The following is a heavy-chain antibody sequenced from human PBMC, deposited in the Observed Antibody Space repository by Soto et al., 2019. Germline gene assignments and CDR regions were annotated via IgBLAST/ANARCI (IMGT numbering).Heavy chain of an antibody. CDR2: INGGDGNT. J-gene: IGHJ4*02. Sequence: QVQLVQSGAEVKKPGASVKVSCKASGYTFTSYAIHWVRQAPGQSLEWMGWINGGDGNTKYSQKFQGRVTITRDTSASTAYMELSSLRSEDTAVYYCVTGPRREYWGQGSLVTVSS. CDR3: VTGPRREY. V-gene: IGHV1-3*01. CDR1: GYTFTSYA.